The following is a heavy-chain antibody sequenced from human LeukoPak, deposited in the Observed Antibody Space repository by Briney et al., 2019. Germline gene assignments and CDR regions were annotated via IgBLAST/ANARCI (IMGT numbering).Heavy chain of an antibody. CDR3: AREGYFDSSGYDFGY. CDR1: GFSLSSYW. D-gene: IGHD3-22*01. CDR2: VNGDGSRT. J-gene: IGHJ4*02. Sequence: GGSLRLSCAASGFSLSSYWMHWVRQARGKGLVWVLRVNGDGSRTIYADSVKGRFTISRDDAKNTLYLQMNSLRAEDTAVYYCAREGYFDSSGYDFGYWGQGTLVTVSS. V-gene: IGHV3-74*01.